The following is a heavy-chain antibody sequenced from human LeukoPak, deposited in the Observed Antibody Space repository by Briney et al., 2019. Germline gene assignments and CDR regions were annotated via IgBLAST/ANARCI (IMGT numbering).Heavy chain of an antibody. D-gene: IGHD2-2*02. CDR3: AKPLSPGYCSSTSCYTGFDY. CDR1: GFTFSNYA. CDR2: ITGSGGST. Sequence: PGGSLRLSCAASGFTFSNYAMSWVRQAPGKGLEWVSAITGSGGSTYYADSVKGRFTISRDNSKNTLYLQMNSLRAEDTAVYYCAKPLSPGYCSSTSCYTGFDYWGQGTLVTVSS. V-gene: IGHV3-23*01. J-gene: IGHJ4*02.